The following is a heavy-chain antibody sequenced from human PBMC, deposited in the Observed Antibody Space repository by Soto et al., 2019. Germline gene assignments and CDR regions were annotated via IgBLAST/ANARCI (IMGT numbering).Heavy chain of an antibody. CDR3: AKLVGSYPNYFFDC. V-gene: IGHV3-23*01. J-gene: IGHJ4*02. Sequence: GGSLRLSCAASGFTFSNYVMSWVRQAPGKGLELVSAISGSGGSTYYADSVKGRFTISRDNSRNTLYLQMSSLRAEDTAVYFCAKLVGSYPNYFFDCWGLGTLVTVSS. D-gene: IGHD1-26*01. CDR2: ISGSGGST. CDR1: GFTFSNYV.